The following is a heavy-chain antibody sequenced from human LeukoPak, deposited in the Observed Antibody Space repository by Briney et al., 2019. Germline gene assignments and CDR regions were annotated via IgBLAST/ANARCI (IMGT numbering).Heavy chain of an antibody. D-gene: IGHD7-27*01. Sequence: SETLSLTCTVSGGSVSSGSYYWSWIRQPPGKGLEWVGYIYYSGSTYYNPSLKSRVTISVDTSKNQFSLKLSSVTAADTAVYYCARHYRKLGLHWFDPWGQGTLVTVSS. CDR1: GGSVSSGSYY. J-gene: IGHJ5*02. CDR2: IYYSGST. CDR3: ARHYRKLGLHWFDP. V-gene: IGHV4-61*01.